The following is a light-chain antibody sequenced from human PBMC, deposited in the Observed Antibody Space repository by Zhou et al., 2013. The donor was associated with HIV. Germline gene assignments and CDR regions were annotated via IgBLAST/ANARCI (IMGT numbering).Light chain of an antibody. CDR2: SAS. CDR3: QQYYTYPPT. V-gene: IGKV1-8*01. Sequence: AIRMTQSPSSLSASTGDRVTITCRASQGISSYLAWYQQKVGKAPKLLIYSASTLQSGVPSRFSGSGSGTDFTLTISCLQSEDFATYYCQQYYTYPPTFG. CDR1: QGISSY. J-gene: IGKJ3*01.